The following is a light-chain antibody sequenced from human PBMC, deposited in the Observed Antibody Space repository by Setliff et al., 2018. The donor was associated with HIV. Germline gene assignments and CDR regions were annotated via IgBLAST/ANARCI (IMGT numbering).Light chain of an antibody. J-gene: IGLJ1*01. V-gene: IGLV2-14*01. Sequence: LTQPASVSGSPGQSITISCTGTSRDVGGYNYVSWYQQNPGKAPKLIIYEVRNRPSGVSIRFSGSKSGNTASLTISGLQTEDEADYYCSSYAITNTLPFGTGTKVT. CDR2: EVR. CDR1: SRDVGGYNY. CDR3: SSYAITNTLP.